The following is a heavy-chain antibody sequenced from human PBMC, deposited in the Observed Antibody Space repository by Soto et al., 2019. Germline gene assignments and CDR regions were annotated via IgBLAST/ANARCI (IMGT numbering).Heavy chain of an antibody. CDR1: GYTFSNYD. V-gene: IGHV3-23*01. CDR2: INKSGGST. Sequence: GGSLRLSCAASGYTFSNYDMSWVRQAPGKGLEWVSSINKSGGSTYYADSVMGRFTISRDNCKNTLSLQMNSLRAEDTAVYYCARDLRDNSDYYSWFDPWGQGTLVTVSS. J-gene: IGHJ5*02. CDR3: ARDLRDNSDYYSWFDP. D-gene: IGHD3-22*01.